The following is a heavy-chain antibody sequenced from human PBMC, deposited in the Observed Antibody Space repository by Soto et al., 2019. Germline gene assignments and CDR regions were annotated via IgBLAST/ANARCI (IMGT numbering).Heavy chain of an antibody. CDR3: AHRPIVGAAI. V-gene: IGHV4-4*02. J-gene: IGHJ4*02. CDR1: GGSISNSNW. D-gene: IGHD1-26*01. Sequence: QVQLQESGPGLVKPSGTLSLTCADFGGSISNSNWWPWVRQPPGKGLDCIGEIFHRGSTNYTSSLLGRVTISVDKANNQFSLKLSSVTAADTAVYYCAHRPIVGAAIWGQGTLVTVSS. CDR2: IFHRGST.